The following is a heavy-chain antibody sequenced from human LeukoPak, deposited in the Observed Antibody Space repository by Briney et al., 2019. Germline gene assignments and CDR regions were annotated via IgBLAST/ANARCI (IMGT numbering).Heavy chain of an antibody. CDR3: STAFYGAPLA. CDR1: GFTFSSYS. D-gene: IGHD4-17*01. V-gene: IGHV3-15*01. CDR2: ITSKSYEGTT. J-gene: IGHJ5*02. Sequence: GGSLRLSCAASGFTFSSYSMNWVRQAPGKGLEWVARITSKSYEGTTDYAAPVKGRFTISRDDSKNTLYLRMNSLEIEDTAVYYCSTAFYGAPLAWGQGTLVTVSS.